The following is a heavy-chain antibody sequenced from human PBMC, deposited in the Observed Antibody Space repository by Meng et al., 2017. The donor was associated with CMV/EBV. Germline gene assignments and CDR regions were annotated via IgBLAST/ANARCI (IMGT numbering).Heavy chain of an antibody. CDR3: ARDRTPLDIVVVPAATLNWFDP. D-gene: IGHD2-2*01. CDR1: A. Sequence: AIRWVGQATGQGVEWMGRIIPILGTAKYAEKFQGRVTMNADESTSTAYMELSSLRSEETAVYYCARDRTPLDIVVVPAATLNWFDPWGQGTLVTVSS. CDR2: IIPILGTA. J-gene: IGHJ5*02. V-gene: IGHV1-69*01.